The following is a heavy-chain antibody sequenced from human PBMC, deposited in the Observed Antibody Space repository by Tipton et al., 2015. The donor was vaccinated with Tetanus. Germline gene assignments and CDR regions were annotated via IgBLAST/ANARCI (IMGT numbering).Heavy chain of an antibody. V-gene: IGHV4-61*08. Sequence: TLSLTCSVSGGSISSDAHYWSWIRQSPGKGLEWLGYISHSGTTNYNPSLMSRVAISMDTSKNQISLKLSSVTAADTAVYYCARRSYCSSSRCFDAFDLWGQGTMVTVSS. CDR3: ARRSYCSSSRCFDAFDL. CDR2: ISHSGTT. D-gene: IGHD2-2*01. J-gene: IGHJ3*01. CDR1: GGSISSDAHY.